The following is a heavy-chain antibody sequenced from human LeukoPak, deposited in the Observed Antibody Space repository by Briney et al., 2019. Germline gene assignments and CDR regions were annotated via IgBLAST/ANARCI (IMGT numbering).Heavy chain of an antibody. V-gene: IGHV4-34*01. CDR1: GGSFSGYY. Sequence: PSETLSLTCAVYGGSFSGYYWSWIRQPPGKGLEWIGEINHSGSTNYNPSLKSRVTISVDTSKNQFSLKLSSVTAADTAVYYCARWRTGTLYFYYWGQGTVVTVSS. D-gene: IGHD1-1*01. CDR2: INHSGST. CDR3: ARWRTGTLYFYY. J-gene: IGHJ4*02.